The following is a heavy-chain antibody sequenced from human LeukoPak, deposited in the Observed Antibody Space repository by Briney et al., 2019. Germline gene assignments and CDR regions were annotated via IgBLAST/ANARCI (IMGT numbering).Heavy chain of an antibody. D-gene: IGHD5-18*01. CDR2: IYTSGST. Sequence: PSETLSLTCTVSGGSISSYYWSWIRQPAGKGLEWIGRIYTSGSTNYNPSLKSRVTISVDKSKNQFSLKLSPVAAADTAVYYCARDQGQLPNFDYWGQGTLVTVSS. J-gene: IGHJ4*02. CDR1: GGSISSYY. V-gene: IGHV4-4*07. CDR3: ARDQGQLPNFDY.